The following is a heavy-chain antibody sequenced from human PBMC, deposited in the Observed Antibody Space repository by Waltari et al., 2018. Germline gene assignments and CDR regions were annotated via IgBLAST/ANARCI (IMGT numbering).Heavy chain of an antibody. Sequence: QVQLVQSGAEVKKPGASVKVSCKVSGYTLTELSMHWVRQAPGKGLEWMGGVDPEDGETIYEQKFQGRVTMTEDTATDTAYMERSSLRSEDTAVYYCARGGLHNLVTRAEYFQHWGQGTLVTVSS. D-gene: IGHD4-4*01. CDR1: GYTLTELS. V-gene: IGHV1-24*01. J-gene: IGHJ1*01. CDR3: ARGGLHNLVTRAEYFQH. CDR2: VDPEDGET.